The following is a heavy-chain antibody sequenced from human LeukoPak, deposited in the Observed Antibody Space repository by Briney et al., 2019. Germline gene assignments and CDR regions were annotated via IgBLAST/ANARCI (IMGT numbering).Heavy chain of an antibody. J-gene: IGHJ4*02. CDR3: ARRYCSGGSCYKGIDY. D-gene: IGHD2-15*01. Sequence: GGSLRLSCAASGFTFSSYGMHWVRQAPGKGPEWVAVIWYDGSNKYYADSVKGRFTISRDNSKNTLYLQMNSLRAEDTAVYYCARRYCSGGSCYKGIDYWGQGTLVTVSS. CDR2: IWYDGSNK. V-gene: IGHV3-33*01. CDR1: GFTFSSYG.